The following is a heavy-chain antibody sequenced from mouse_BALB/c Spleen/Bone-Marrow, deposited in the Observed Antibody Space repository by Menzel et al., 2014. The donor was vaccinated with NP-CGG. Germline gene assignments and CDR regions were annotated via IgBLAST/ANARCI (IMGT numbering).Heavy chain of an antibody. D-gene: IGHD1-1*01. CDR2: IDPANGNT. CDR1: GFNIKDTY. V-gene: IGHV14-3*02. Sequence: SGAELVRPGASVKLSCTASGFNIKDTYMHWVKQRPEQGLEWIGRIDPANGNTKYDPKFQGKATITADTSSNTAYLQLSSLTSEDTAVYYCASYCYGRYFDVWGAGTTVTVSS. J-gene: IGHJ1*01. CDR3: ASYCYGRYFDV.